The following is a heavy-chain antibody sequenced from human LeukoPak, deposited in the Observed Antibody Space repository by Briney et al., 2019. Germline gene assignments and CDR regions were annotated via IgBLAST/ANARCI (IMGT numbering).Heavy chain of an antibody. Sequence: GGSLRLSCAASGFTFSSYSMSWVRQAPGKGLEWVANIKQDGSEKYYVDSVKGRFTISRDNAKNSLYLQMNSLRAEDTAVYYCARGRDGYRHWARGTLVTVSS. V-gene: IGHV3-7*01. J-gene: IGHJ4*02. CDR1: GFTFSSYS. CDR2: IKQDGSEK. D-gene: IGHD5-24*01. CDR3: ARGRDGYRH.